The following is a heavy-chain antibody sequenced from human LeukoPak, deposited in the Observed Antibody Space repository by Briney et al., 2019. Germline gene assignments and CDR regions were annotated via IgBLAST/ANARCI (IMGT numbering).Heavy chain of an antibody. V-gene: IGHV3-72*01. CDR3: TSPARSSDPFDI. CDR1: GFTFSDHY. CDR2: VRNKANSYST. Sequence: PGGSLRLSCAGSGFTFSDHYMDWVRQPPGKGLELVGRVRNKANSYSTEYAASVKARFTISSDDSQSSVSLQMNSLKTEDTAVYYCTSPARSSDPFDIWGPGTMVTISS. J-gene: IGHJ3*02. D-gene: IGHD2-2*01.